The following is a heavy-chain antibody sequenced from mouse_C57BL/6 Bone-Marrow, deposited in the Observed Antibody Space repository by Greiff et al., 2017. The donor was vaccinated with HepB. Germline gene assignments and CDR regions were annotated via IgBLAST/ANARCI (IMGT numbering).Heavy chain of an antibody. V-gene: IGHV14-3*01. CDR1: GFNIKNTY. Sequence: EVQLQQPGAELVKPGASVKMSCKASGFNIKNTYMHWVKQRPEQGLEWIGRIDPANGNTKYAPKFQGKATITADTSSNTAYLQLSSLTSEDTAIYYCASIYYDYLYAMDYWGQGTSVTVSS. D-gene: IGHD2-4*01. J-gene: IGHJ4*01. CDR3: ASIYYDYLYAMDY. CDR2: IDPANGNT.